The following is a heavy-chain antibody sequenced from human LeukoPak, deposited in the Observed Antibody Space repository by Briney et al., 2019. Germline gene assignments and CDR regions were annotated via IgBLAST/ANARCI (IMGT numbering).Heavy chain of an antibody. Sequence: SVKVSCKASGGTFSIYAISWVRQAPGQGLEWMGRIIPILGIANYAQKFQGRVTITADKSTSTAYMELSSLRSEDTAVYYCARPLGAAAGMGNWFDPWGQGTLVTVSS. J-gene: IGHJ5*02. CDR3: ARPLGAAAGMGNWFDP. D-gene: IGHD6-13*01. CDR2: IIPILGIA. CDR1: GGTFSIYA. V-gene: IGHV1-69*04.